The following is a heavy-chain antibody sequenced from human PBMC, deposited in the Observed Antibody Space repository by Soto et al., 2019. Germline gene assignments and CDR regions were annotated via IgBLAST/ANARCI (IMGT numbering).Heavy chain of an antibody. D-gene: IGHD3-10*01. Sequence: ASVKVSCKASGYTFTSYDINWVRQATGQGLEWMGWMNPNSGNTGYAQKFQGRVTMTRNTSISTAYMELSSLRSEDTAVYYCAAAVGSMATMPFDYWGQGTLVTVSS. J-gene: IGHJ4*02. CDR1: GYTFTSYD. CDR3: AAAVGSMATMPFDY. V-gene: IGHV1-8*01. CDR2: MNPNSGNT.